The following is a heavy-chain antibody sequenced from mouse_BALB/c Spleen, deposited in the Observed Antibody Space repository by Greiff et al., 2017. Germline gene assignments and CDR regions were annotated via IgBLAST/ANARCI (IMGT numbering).Heavy chain of an antibody. V-gene: IGHV5-17*02. CDR1: GFTFSSFG. J-gene: IGHJ2*01. CDR3: ARGGSSWGYFDY. Sequence: EVQVVESGGGLVQPGGSRKLSCAASGFTFSSFGMHWVRQAPEKGLEWVAYISSGSSTIYYADTVKGRFTISRDNPKNTLFLQMTSLRSEDTAMYYCARGGSSWGYFDYWGQGTTLTVSS. D-gene: IGHD1-1*01. CDR2: ISSGSSTI.